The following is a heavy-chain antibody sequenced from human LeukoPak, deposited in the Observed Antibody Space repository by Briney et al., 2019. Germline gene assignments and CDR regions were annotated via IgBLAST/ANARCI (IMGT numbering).Heavy chain of an antibody. CDR2: IYPGDSDT. V-gene: IGHV5-51*01. CDR1: GYSLTSYW. Sequence: GESLKISCKGSGYSLTSYWIGWVRQMPGKGLEWMGIIYPGDSDTRYSPSFQGQVTISADKSISTAYLQWSSLKASDTAMYYCAGTLEDYYYGMDVWGQGTTVTVSS. CDR3: AGTLEDYYYGMDV. J-gene: IGHJ6*02. D-gene: IGHD1-1*01.